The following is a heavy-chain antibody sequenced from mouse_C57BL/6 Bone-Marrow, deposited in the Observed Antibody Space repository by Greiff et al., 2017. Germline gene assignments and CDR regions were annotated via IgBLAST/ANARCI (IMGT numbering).Heavy chain of an antibody. J-gene: IGHJ4*01. Sequence: QVQLQQPGAELVKPGASVKLSCKASGYTFTSYWMQWVKQRPGQGLEWIGEIDPSDSYPNNNQKFKGKATLTVYTSSSTAYMQLSSLTSEDSAVYYCAREGITYARDYWGQGTSVTVSS. V-gene: IGHV1-50*01. CDR3: AREGITYARDY. CDR2: IDPSDSYP. CDR1: GYTFTSYW.